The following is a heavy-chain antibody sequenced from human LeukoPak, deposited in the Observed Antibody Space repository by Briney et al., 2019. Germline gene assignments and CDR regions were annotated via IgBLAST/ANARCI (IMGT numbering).Heavy chain of an antibody. Sequence: SETLSLTCTVSDGSISSGSYYWSWLRQPAGKGLEWIGRIYASGSTNYNPSLKNRLTISIDTSKNQFSLKLSSVTAADTAVYYCAREDSSGYYQTFDYWGQGTLVTVSS. CDR2: IYASGST. CDR1: DGSISSGSYY. V-gene: IGHV4-61*02. J-gene: IGHJ4*02. D-gene: IGHD3-22*01. CDR3: AREDSSGYYQTFDY.